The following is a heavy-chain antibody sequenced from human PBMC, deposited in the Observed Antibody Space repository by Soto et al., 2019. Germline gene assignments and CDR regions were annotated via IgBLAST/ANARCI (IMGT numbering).Heavy chain of an antibody. CDR2: ISSSSGTV. V-gene: IGHV3-48*01. D-gene: IGHD1-1*01. J-gene: IGHJ4*02. CDR1: GFTFSSYS. CDR3: ARGWSYFDY. Sequence: GGSLRLSCAASGFTFSSYSMHWVRQAPGKGLEWISYISSSSGTVYYADSVKGRFTISRDNAKNSLFLQMNSLRAEDTAVYYCARGWSYFDYWDQGTLVTVSS.